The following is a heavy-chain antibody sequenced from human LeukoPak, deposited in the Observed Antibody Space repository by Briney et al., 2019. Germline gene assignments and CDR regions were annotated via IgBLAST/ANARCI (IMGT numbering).Heavy chain of an antibody. CDR3: AKIFPSSYDSPPGYFDY. J-gene: IGHJ4*02. V-gene: IGHV3-48*03. CDR2: ISSSGNII. D-gene: IGHD3-16*01. CDR1: GFTFRSYE. Sequence: PGGSLRLSCAASGFTFRSYEMNWVRQAPGKGLEWISYISSSGNIIFYADSVKGRFTISRDNAKNSMYLQMNSLRDEDTAVYYCAKIFPSSYDSPPGYFDYWGQGALVTVSS.